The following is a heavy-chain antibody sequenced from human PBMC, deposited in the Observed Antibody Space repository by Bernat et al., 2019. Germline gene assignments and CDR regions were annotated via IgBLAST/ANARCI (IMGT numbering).Heavy chain of an antibody. J-gene: IGHJ6*02. CDR3: ARVMDIVVGGVFYYYGMDV. V-gene: IGHV3-48*03. D-gene: IGHD2-2*03. Sequence: EVQLVESGGGLVQPGGSLRLSCAASGFTFSSYEMNWVRQAPGKGLEWVSYISSSGSTIYYADSVKGRFTISRDNAKNSLYLQMNSLRAEDTAVYYCARVMDIVVGGVFYYYGMDVWGQGTTVTVSS. CDR1: GFTFSSYE. CDR2: ISSSGSTI.